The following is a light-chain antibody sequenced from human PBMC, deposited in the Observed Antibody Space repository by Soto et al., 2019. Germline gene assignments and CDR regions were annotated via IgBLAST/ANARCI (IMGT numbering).Light chain of an antibody. CDR2: AAS. CDR1: QGIRND. CDR3: LQHSTYPLT. Sequence: DIQMTQFPSSLSASVGDRVTITCRASQGIRNDLGWYQQKPGKVPKRLIYAASSLQSGVPSRFSGSGSGTEFTLAISSPQPEDSATFYCLQHSTYPLTFGQGTKVEIK. V-gene: IGKV1-17*01. J-gene: IGKJ1*01.